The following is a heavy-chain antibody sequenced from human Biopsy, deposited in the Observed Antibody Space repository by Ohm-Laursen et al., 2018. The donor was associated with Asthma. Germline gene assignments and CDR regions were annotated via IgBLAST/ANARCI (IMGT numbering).Heavy chain of an antibody. CDR2: IYYTGSA. D-gene: IGHD3-10*01. J-gene: IGHJ4*02. V-gene: IGHV4-61*01. Sequence: GTLSLTCSVSGGSVSTGSYYWSWIRQPPGKGLEWIGYIYYTGSANYNPSLKSRVTISVDTSKNQFSLKLSSVTAADTAVYYCARERAGYYGSGSYLGYWGQGTLVTVSS. CDR1: GGSVSTGSYY. CDR3: ARERAGYYGSGSYLGY.